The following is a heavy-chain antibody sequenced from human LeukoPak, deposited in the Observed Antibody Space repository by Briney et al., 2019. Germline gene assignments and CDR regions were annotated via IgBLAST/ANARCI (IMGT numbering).Heavy chain of an antibody. Sequence: GGSLRLSCAASGFTFSSYGMHWVRQAPGKGLEWVAFIRYDGSNKYYADSVKGRFTISRDNSKNTLYLQMNSLRAEDTAVYYCAKDLIRITMIVAPSPIDYWGQGTLVTVSS. D-gene: IGHD3-22*01. J-gene: IGHJ4*02. CDR2: IRYDGSNK. V-gene: IGHV3-30*02. CDR1: GFTFSSYG. CDR3: AKDLIRITMIVAPSPIDY.